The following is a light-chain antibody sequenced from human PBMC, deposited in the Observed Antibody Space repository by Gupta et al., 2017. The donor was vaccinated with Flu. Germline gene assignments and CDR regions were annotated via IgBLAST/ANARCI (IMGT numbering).Light chain of an antibody. Sequence: SVLAQPPSASGTPGQRVTISCSGSSSNIGSNTVNWYQQVPGTAPKLLIYGNNQRPSGVPDRVSGSKSGTSAALAISGLQSEDEADYYCAAWDDSLNGHYVFGTGTKVTVL. CDR1: SSNIGSNT. CDR2: GNN. CDR3: AAWDDSLNGHYV. V-gene: IGLV1-44*01. J-gene: IGLJ1*01.